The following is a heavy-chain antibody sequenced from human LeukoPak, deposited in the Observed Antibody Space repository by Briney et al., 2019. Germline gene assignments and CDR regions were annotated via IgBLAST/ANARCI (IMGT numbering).Heavy chain of an antibody. D-gene: IGHD3-10*01. V-gene: IGHV4-61*01. J-gene: IGHJ4*02. CDR2: IYYTGSN. Sequence: SETLSLTCTVSGGSIRSGSYYWSRNPQAPGKELDWIGYIYYTGSNNYNPSLKSRLTISVDKSKNQFSLKLSSVTAADAAFYYCARRGGSGRSFDYWGQGTLVTVSS. CDR1: GGSIRSGSYY. CDR3: ARRGGSGRSFDY.